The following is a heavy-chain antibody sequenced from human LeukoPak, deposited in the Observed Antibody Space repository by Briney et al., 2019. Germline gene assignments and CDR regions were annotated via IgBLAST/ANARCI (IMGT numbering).Heavy chain of an antibody. Sequence: GGSLRLSCAASGFTFSSYSVNWVRQAPGKGLEWVSSISSSSSYIYYADSVKGRFTISRDNAKNSLYLQMNSLRAEDTAVYYCARVYCSSTSCSGFDYWGQGTLVTVSS. CDR2: ISSSSSYI. D-gene: IGHD2-2*01. V-gene: IGHV3-21*01. J-gene: IGHJ4*02. CDR3: ARVYCSSTSCSGFDY. CDR1: GFTFSSYS.